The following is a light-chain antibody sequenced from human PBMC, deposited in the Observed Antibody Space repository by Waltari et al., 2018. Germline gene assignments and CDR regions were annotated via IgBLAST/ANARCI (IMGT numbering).Light chain of an antibody. CDR3: TSLISDAWV. CDR2: DVT. Sequence: QSVLTQPASVSGSPGQLITISCTGSSSDVDAYKFVSWFRQYPGRAPKLIIFDVTTRPSGVSNRFSGSKSGNTASLTISGLQTEDEADYYCTSLISDAWVFGGGTKLTVL. CDR1: SSDVDAYKF. J-gene: IGLJ3*02. V-gene: IGLV2-14*03.